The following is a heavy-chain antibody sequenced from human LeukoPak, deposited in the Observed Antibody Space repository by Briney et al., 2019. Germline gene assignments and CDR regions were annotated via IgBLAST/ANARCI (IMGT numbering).Heavy chain of an antibody. Sequence: SVKVSCKASGFTFTSSAMQWVRQARGQSLEWIGWIVVGSGNTNYAQKFQERVTITRDMSTSTAYMELSSLRSEDTAVYYCARGRTTVTTGWFDPWGPGTLVTVSS. V-gene: IGHV1-58*02. J-gene: IGHJ5*02. CDR1: GFTFTSSA. CDR3: ARGRTTVTTGWFDP. CDR2: IVVGSGNT. D-gene: IGHD4-11*01.